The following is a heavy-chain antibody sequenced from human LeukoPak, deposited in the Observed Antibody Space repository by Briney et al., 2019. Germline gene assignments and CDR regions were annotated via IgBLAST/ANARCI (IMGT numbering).Heavy chain of an antibody. CDR3: ARVGCSGGSCYGPCTYYYYYYMDV. Sequence: PSETLSLTCAAYGGSFKGYYWSCIRQPPGKGLEWIGEINHSGSTNYNPSLKSRVTISVNTSKNQFSLKLSSVTAADTAVYYCARVGCSGGSCYGPCTYYYYYYMDVWGKGTTVTVSS. V-gene: IGHV4-34*01. CDR2: INHSGST. J-gene: IGHJ6*03. D-gene: IGHD2-15*01. CDR1: GGSFKGYY.